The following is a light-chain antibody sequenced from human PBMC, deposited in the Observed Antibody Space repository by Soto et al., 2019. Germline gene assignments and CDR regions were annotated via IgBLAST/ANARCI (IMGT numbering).Light chain of an antibody. V-gene: IGKV3-11*01. Sequence: EIVLTQSPATLSLSPGERATLSCRASQSVSSYLAWYQQKPGQAPRLLIYDASNRATGIPARFSGSGSGTDFPLTISSLEPEDFAVYYCQQRSNPFAFGPGTKFDIK. CDR2: DAS. CDR3: QQRSNPFA. J-gene: IGKJ3*01. CDR1: QSVSSY.